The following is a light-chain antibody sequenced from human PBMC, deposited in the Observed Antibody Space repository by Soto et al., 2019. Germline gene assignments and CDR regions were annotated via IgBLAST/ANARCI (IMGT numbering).Light chain of an antibody. Sequence: EIVLTQSPATLSLSPGERATLSCRASQSVSTYLAWYQQKPGQAPRLLIYDASKRATGIPARFSGSGSGTDFTLTISSLEPEDFAVYFCQQSGSSPWTFGQGTKVEIK. CDR2: DAS. CDR3: QQSGSSPWT. J-gene: IGKJ1*01. CDR1: QSVSTY. V-gene: IGKV3-11*01.